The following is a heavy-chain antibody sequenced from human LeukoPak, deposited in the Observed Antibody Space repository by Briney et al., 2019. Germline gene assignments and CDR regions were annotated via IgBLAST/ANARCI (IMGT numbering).Heavy chain of an antibody. J-gene: IGHJ6*02. Sequence: GGSLRLSCTATGFTFGDYAMSWVRQAPGKGLEWVGFIRSKAYGGTTEYAASVKGRFTISRDDSKSIAYLQMNSLKTEDTAVYYCTRVVPAAHYGMDVWGQGTTVTVSS. CDR1: GFTFGDYA. V-gene: IGHV3-49*04. D-gene: IGHD2-2*01. CDR3: TRVVPAAHYGMDV. CDR2: IRSKAYGGTT.